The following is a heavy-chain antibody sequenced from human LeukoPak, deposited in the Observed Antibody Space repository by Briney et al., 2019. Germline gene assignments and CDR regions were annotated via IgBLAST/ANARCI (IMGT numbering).Heavy chain of an antibody. Sequence: GESLKISCKASGYSFTSYWIGWVRQMPGKGLEWMGIIYPGDSDTRYSPSFQGQVTISADKSINTAYLQWSSLKASDTAMYYCARQGAYCGGDCYSDYWGQGTLVTVSS. D-gene: IGHD2-21*02. V-gene: IGHV5-51*01. J-gene: IGHJ4*02. CDR3: ARQGAYCGGDCYSDY. CDR1: GYSFTSYW. CDR2: IYPGDSDT.